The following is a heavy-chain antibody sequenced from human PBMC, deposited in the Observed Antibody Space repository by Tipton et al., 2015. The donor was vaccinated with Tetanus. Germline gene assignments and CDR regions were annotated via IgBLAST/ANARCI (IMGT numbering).Heavy chain of an antibody. CDR3: ARDVVAAAVFDY. J-gene: IGHJ4*02. V-gene: IGHV3-11*01. D-gene: IGHD6-13*01. CDR2: ISSSGSTI. Sequence: SLRLSCAASGFTFSDYYMSWIRQAPGKGLEWVSYISSSGSTIYYADSVKGRFTISRDNAKNSLYLQMNSLRAEDTAVYYCARDVVAAAVFDYWGQGTLVTVSS. CDR1: GFTFSDYY.